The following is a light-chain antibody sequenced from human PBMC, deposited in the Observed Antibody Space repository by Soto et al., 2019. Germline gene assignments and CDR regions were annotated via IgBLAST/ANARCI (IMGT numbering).Light chain of an antibody. Sequence: VLTQSPATISGSLGARVTVSGTTSQSVNTHVAWYQQKPGQAPRLLLYGASTRATGIPARFSGSGGGTVFTLTISSVQSEDFAFYYCQQYKNWPIFGQGTRLEIK. CDR1: QSVNTH. CDR3: QQYKNWPI. V-gene: IGKV3-15*01. CDR2: GAS. J-gene: IGKJ5*01.